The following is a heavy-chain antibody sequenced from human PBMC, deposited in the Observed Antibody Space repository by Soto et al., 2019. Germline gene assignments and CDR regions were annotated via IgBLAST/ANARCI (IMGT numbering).Heavy chain of an antibody. Sequence: KTSETLSLTCTASGGSISGYYWSWVRQPAGKGLEWVGRIYSDGTTNYSPSLKSRVTMSLDTSKDQFSLHLNSVTAADTAVYYCSRVGCSNSKCYTRGMDVWGQGTTVTVSS. D-gene: IGHD2-2*01. CDR2: IYSDGTT. V-gene: IGHV4-4*07. CDR3: SRVGCSNSKCYTRGMDV. J-gene: IGHJ6*02. CDR1: GGSISGYY.